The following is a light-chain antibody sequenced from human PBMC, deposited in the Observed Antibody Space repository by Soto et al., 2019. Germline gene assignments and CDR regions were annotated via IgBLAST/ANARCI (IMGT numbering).Light chain of an antibody. CDR3: QQYYSYPRT. J-gene: IGKJ3*01. CDR1: QGISSY. Sequence: IGMTQSPSSFSASTGDRVTITCRASQGISSYLAWYQQKPGKAPKLLIYAASTLQSGVPSRFSGSGSGTDFTLTISCLQSEAFATYYCQQYYSYPRTLGPGTKVDIK. V-gene: IGKV1-8*01. CDR2: AAS.